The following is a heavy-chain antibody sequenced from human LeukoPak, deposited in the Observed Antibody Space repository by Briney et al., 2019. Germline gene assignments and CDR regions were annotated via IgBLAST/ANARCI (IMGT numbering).Heavy chain of an antibody. J-gene: IGHJ4*02. CDR1: GFTVRSNY. V-gene: IGHV3-53*01. CDR2: IYSGGTT. Sequence: PGGSLRLSCAASGFTVRSNYMNCDRQAPGKGLEWVSLIYSGGTTNYADSVKGRFTISRDNSKNTLYLQMNSLRAEDTAVYYCARGPRPGSSGYPNLDYWGEGTLVTVSS. D-gene: IGHD3-22*01. CDR3: ARGPRPGSSGYPNLDY.